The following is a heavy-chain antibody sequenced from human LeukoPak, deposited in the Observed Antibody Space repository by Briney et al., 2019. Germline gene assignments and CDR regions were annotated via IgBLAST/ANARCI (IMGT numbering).Heavy chain of an antibody. CDR2: IYYSGST. D-gene: IGHD3-3*01. CDR1: GGSISSYY. J-gene: IGHJ6*02. Sequence: PSETLSLTCTVSGGSISSYYWSWIRQPPGKGLEWIGYIYYSGSTNYNPSLKSRVTISVDTSKNQFSLKLSSVTAADTAVYYCARERRQTYYDFWSGYSGYYGMDVWGQGTTVTVSS. CDR3: ARERRQTYYDFWSGYSGYYGMDV. V-gene: IGHV4-59*01.